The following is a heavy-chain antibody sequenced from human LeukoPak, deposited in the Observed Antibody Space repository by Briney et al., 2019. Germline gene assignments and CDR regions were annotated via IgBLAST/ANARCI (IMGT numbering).Heavy chain of an antibody. Sequence: PSETLSLTCTVSGSSISSYYWGWIRQPAGKGLEWIGRIYTSGSTNYNPSLKSRVTMSVDTSKNQFSLKLSSVTAADTAVYYCAGRYDSSVVGAFDIWGQGTMVTVSS. J-gene: IGHJ3*02. CDR1: GSSISSYY. V-gene: IGHV4-4*07. D-gene: IGHD3-22*01. CDR2: IYTSGST. CDR3: AGRYDSSVVGAFDI.